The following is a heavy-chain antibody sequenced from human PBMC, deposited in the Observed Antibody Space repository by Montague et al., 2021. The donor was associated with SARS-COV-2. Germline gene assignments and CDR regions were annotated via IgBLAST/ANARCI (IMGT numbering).Heavy chain of an antibody. CDR1: GYSFTTYW. CDR2: IDPSDSNA. J-gene: IGHJ4*02. CDR3: ATPDC. Sequence: QSVAEVKKPGESLRISCKGSGYSFTTYWINWVRQMPGKGLEWMGKIDPSDSNAYYSPSFQGHVTISVDKSISTAYLQWSSLKASDTAMFYCATPDCWGQGTLVTVSS. V-gene: IGHV5-10-1*01.